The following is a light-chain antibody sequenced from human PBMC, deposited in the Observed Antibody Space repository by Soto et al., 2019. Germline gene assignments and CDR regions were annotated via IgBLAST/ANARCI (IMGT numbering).Light chain of an antibody. V-gene: IGLV2-18*02. Sequence: QSALTQPPSVSGSPGQSVTISCTGTSSDVGSYNRVSWYQQPPGTAPKLMIYEVSNRPSGVPDRFSGSKSGNTASLTISGLQAEDEADYYCRSSTSSSTLVFGGGTKLTVL. CDR3: RSSTSSSTLV. J-gene: IGLJ2*01. CDR1: SSDVGSYNR. CDR2: EVS.